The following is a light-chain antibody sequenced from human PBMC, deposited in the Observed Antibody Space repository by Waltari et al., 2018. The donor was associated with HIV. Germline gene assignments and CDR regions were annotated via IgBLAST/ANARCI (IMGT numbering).Light chain of an antibody. Sequence: VLTQSPATLSLSPGQRATRHCRASQSSSTYLAWYQQKPGQAPGLLVYDASNRATGIPPRFSGRGSGTDFTLTISSLEPEDFAVYYCQQRVNWPLTFGGGTKVEIK. V-gene: IGKV3-11*01. J-gene: IGKJ4*01. CDR2: DAS. CDR3: QQRVNWPLT. CDR1: QSSSTY.